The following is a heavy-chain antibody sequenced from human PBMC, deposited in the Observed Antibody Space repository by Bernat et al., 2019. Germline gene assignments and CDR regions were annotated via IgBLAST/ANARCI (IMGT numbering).Heavy chain of an antibody. CDR2: ISGRSSDI. Sequence: QVQLVESGGGLVKPGGSLRLSCAASGFTFSDYYMNWIRQDPGKGLEWVSFISGRSSDITYADSGEGRFTISRDNDKKSLYLHMNNLRVEDTAVYYCARDSATRISHYGMGVWGQWTSVFVS. J-gene: IGHJ6*02. V-gene: IGHV3-11*05. CDR1: GFTFSDYY. D-gene: IGHD6-25*01. CDR3: ARDSATRISHYGMGV.